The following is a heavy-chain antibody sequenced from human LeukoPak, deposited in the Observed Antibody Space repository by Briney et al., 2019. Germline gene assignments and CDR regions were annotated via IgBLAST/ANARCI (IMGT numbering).Heavy chain of an antibody. CDR1: GYRFTSYW. CDR2: IYPGDSVT. V-gene: IGHV5-51*01. D-gene: IGHD2-21*02. J-gene: IGHJ5*02. Sequence: GESLKISCKGSGYRFTSYWIGWVRQMPGKGLEWMGIIYPGDSVTRYSPSFQGQVTISADKSISPAYLQWSSLKASDTAMYYCARGAYCGGDCYTSPLYNWFDPWGQGTLVTVSS. CDR3: ARGAYCGGDCYTSPLYNWFDP.